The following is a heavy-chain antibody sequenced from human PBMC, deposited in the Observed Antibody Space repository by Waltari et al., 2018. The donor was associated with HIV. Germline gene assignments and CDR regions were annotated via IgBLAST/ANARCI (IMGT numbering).Heavy chain of an antibody. CDR1: GLNVKIYD. D-gene: IGHD1-26*01. V-gene: IGHV3-30*02. CDR3: AKDGAPGRDAVFDI. CDR2: IRYDGSQE. Sequence: QVHVVESGGGVVQPGGSLRLSCTASGLNVKIYDIHWVRQAPGRGLEGVAVIRYDGSQEDYGYSVKGLFIVSRHNSKNVIFLEMTTLRQDDTANYRCAKDGAPGRDAVFDIWGQGTMVTVS. J-gene: IGHJ3*01.